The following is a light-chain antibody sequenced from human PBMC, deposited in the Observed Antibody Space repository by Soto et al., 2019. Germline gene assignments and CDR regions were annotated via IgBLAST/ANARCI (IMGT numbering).Light chain of an antibody. Sequence: DIQMTQSPSTLSASVGDRVTITCRASQSISSWLAWYQQKPGKAPKLLIYDASSLESGVPSRFSGSRSGTEFTLTISSLQPDDFATYYCQQYNSYSFGPGTKGDIK. CDR2: DAS. V-gene: IGKV1-5*01. CDR1: QSISSW. CDR3: QQYNSYS. J-gene: IGKJ1*01.